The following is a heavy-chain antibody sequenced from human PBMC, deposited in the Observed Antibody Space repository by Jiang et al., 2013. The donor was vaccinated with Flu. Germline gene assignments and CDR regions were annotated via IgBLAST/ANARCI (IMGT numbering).Heavy chain of an antibody. J-gene: IGHJ4*02. CDR3: ARDTPNYYDSSGSIGSD. D-gene: IGHD3-22*01. CDR1: GGSISSGGYY. CDR2: IYYSGST. Sequence: PGLVKPSQTLSLTCTVSGGSISSGGYYWSWIRQHPGKGLEWIGYIYYSGSTYYNPSLKSRVTISVDTSKNQFSLKLSSVTAADTAVYYCARDTPNYYDSSGSIGSDWGQGTLVTVSS. V-gene: IGHV4-31*03.